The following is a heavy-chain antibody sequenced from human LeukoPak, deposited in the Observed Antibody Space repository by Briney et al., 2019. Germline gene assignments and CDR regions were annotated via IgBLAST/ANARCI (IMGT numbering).Heavy chain of an antibody. D-gene: IGHD3-9*01. CDR1: GFSFSSYG. CDR3: ARGLRYFDWSQNWFDP. V-gene: IGHV3-33*01. CDR2: IWYDGNSK. J-gene: IGHJ5*02. Sequence: GRSLRLSCAASGFSFSSYGMHWVRQAPGKGLEWLAIIWYDGNSKYYADSVKGRFTISRDNSKYILYLQMNSLRAEDTAVYYCARGLRYFDWSQNWFDPWGQGTLVTVSS.